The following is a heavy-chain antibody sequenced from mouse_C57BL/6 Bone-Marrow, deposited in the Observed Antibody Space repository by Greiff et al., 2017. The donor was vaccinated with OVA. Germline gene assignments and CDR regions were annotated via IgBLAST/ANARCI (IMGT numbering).Heavy chain of an antibody. CDR3: ARPGDYDDLDY. J-gene: IGHJ4*01. V-gene: IGHV5-12*01. CDR1: GFTFSDYY. CDR2: ISNGGGST. D-gene: IGHD2-4*01. Sequence: EVHLVESGGGLVQPGGSLKLTCAASGFTFSDYYMYWVRQTPEKRLEWVAYISNGGGSTYYPDTVKGRFTISRDNAKNTLYLQMSRLKSEDTAMYYCARPGDYDDLDYWGQGTSVTVSS.